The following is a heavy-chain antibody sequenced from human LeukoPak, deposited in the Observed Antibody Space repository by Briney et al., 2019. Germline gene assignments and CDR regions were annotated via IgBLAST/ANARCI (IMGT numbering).Heavy chain of an antibody. V-gene: IGHV1-69*04. CDR2: IIPILGIA. Sequence: SVKVSCKASGGTFSSYAISWVRQAPGQGPEWMGRIIPILGIANYAQKFQGRVTITADKSTSTAYMELSSLRSEDTAVYYCARNPPSITIFCLVISQGVTKNNWFDPWGQGTLVTVSS. J-gene: IGHJ5*02. CDR3: ARNPPSITIFCLVISQGVTKNNWFDP. CDR1: GGTFSSYA. D-gene: IGHD3-9*01.